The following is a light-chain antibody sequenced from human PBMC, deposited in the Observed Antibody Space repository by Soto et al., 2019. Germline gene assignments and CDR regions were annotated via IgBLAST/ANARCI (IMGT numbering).Light chain of an antibody. J-gene: IGKJ1*01. CDR3: HQRQYWPPIT. Sequence: VLTLSAATLALSPEGGATLACRTSLSVSVYLDWYQQKPGQAPRLLISDASNRATGIPARFSGSGSGTDFTLTISSLEPEDFAVYYCHQRQYWPPITFGQGTKVDIK. V-gene: IGKV3-11*01. CDR2: DAS. CDR1: LSVSVY.